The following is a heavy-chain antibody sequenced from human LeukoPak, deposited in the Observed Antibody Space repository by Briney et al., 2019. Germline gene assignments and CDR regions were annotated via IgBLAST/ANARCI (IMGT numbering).Heavy chain of an antibody. V-gene: IGHV3-20*04. Sequence: GGSLRLSCAVSGFTFDDYGVSWVRQAPGKGLEWVSVINWNGGSTGYADSVKGRFTISRDNAKKSVYLKMNSLRDEDTALYYCARDLNRQWLVTDDYWGQGTLVTVSS. CDR2: INWNGGST. CDR3: ARDLNRQWLVTDDY. D-gene: IGHD6-19*01. CDR1: GFTFDDYG. J-gene: IGHJ4*02.